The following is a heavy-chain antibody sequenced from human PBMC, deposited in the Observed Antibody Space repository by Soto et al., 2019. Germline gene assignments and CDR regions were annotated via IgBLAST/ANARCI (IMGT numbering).Heavy chain of an antibody. Sequence: LSLTSAVSAYSISSGSYWGWTRQPPGTGLEWIGSIYHSGSTYYNPSLTSRATISVDTSKNQFSLKLSPVTAADTAVHYCARLTPKGDCSGTSCYTGAFDFWGQGTMVTVSS. CDR1: AYSISSGSY. D-gene: IGHD2-2*02. CDR2: IYHSGST. J-gene: IGHJ3*01. CDR3: ARLTPKGDCSGTSCYTGAFDF. V-gene: IGHV4-38-2*01.